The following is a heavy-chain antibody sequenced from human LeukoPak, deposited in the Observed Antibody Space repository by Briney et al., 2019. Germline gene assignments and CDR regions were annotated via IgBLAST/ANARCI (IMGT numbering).Heavy chain of an antibody. CDR1: GYTFTSYD. D-gene: IGHD3-10*01. Sequence: ASVKVSCKASGYTFTSYDINWVRQATGQGLEWMGWTNPYTGDTNSAQKFQGRVTMTRDTSISTAYMELSRLRSDDTAVYYCARDLESPGELKYYYYMDVWGKGTTVTVSS. J-gene: IGHJ6*03. CDR3: ARDLESPGELKYYYYMDV. CDR2: TNPYTGDT. V-gene: IGHV1-2*02.